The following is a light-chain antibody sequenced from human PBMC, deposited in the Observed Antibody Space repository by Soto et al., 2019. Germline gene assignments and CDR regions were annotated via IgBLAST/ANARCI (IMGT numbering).Light chain of an antibody. CDR2: DAS. CDR3: QQYHIYSGT. CDR1: QSVRSW. Sequence: DIQTTQSPATLSASVRDRVTITCRASQSVRSWLARYQQKPGTAPKLLKFDASRLESGVPSRFSGSASGTEFTLTISSLQPDDFTTYYCQQYHIYSGTFGQGTKVDI. J-gene: IGKJ1*01. V-gene: IGKV1-5*01.